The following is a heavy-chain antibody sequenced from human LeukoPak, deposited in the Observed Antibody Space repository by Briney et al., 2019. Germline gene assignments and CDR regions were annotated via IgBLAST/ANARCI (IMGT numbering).Heavy chain of an antibody. V-gene: IGHV4-34*01. Sequence: SETLSLTCAVYGGSFSGYYWSWIRQPPGKGLEWIGEINHSGSTNYNPSLKSRFTISVDTSKNQFSLKLSSVTAADTAVYYCASYRGAFFQHWGQGTLVTVSS. J-gene: IGHJ1*01. CDR1: GGSFSGYY. CDR3: ASYRGAFFQH. CDR2: INHSGST. D-gene: IGHD4-23*01.